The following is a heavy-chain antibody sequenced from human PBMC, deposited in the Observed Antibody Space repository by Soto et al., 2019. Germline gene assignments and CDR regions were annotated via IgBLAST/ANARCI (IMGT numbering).Heavy chain of an antibody. V-gene: IGHV3-74*01. CDR2: INSDGSST. J-gene: IGHJ4*02. CDR3: ARAYCSGGTCYHFDY. Sequence: EVQLVESGGGLVQPGGSLRLSCAASGFTFSSYWMHWVRQAPGKGLVWVSRINSDGSSTSYADSVKGRFTISRDNAKNTQYLQMNSLRAEDTAVYYCARAYCSGGTCYHFDYWGQGTLVTVSS. D-gene: IGHD2-15*01. CDR1: GFTFSSYW.